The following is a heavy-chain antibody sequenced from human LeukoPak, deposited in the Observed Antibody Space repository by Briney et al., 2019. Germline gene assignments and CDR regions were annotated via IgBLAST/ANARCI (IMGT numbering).Heavy chain of an antibody. J-gene: IGHJ3*02. Sequence: SETLSLTCTVSGGSVSSGSHYWSWIRQPPGKGLEWIGYNYYSGSTNYNPSLKSRVTISVDTSKNQFSLKLSSVTAADTAVYYCARDQHYYDSSGYYYGKEGAFDIWGQGTMVTVSS. V-gene: IGHV4-61*01. CDR3: ARDQHYYDSSGYYYGKEGAFDI. CDR1: GGSVSSGSHY. D-gene: IGHD3-22*01. CDR2: NYYSGST.